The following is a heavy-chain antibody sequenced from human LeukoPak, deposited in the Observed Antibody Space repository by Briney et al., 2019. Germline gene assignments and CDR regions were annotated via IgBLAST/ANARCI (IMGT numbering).Heavy chain of an antibody. CDR3: VMTAGRAAATDH. Sequence: GASLRLSCAASGFTSRFSFSYYYMRWIPQEPVKGLEWLSFISNSSNNIHYADSVRGRFNISKDHVNDTLYLQINSHSVVYTATDFCVMTAGRAAATDHWGQGALVTVSS. CDR2: ISNSSNNI. V-gene: IGHV3-11*04. J-gene: IGHJ1*01. CDR1: GFTSRFSFSYYY.